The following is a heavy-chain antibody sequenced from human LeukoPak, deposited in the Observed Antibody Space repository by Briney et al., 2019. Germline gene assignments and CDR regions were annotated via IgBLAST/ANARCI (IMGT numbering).Heavy chain of an antibody. J-gene: IGHJ4*02. CDR1: GGSISSGGHY. CDR2: IYHTGVT. D-gene: IGHD1-7*01. Sequence: SETLSLTCTVSGGSISSGGHYWSWLRHPPGKGLECIGYIYHTGVTYFNPSLKSRVTISVDRSKNQFSLKLSPVTVADTAFYYCARVYGTSNSYMAFDYWGQGTLVTVSS. V-gene: IGHV4-30-2*01. CDR3: ARVYGTSNSYMAFDY.